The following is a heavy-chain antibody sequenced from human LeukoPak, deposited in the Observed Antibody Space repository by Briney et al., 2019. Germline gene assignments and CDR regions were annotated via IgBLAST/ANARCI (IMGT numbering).Heavy chain of an antibody. V-gene: IGHV5-51*01. D-gene: IGHD2-2*02. J-gene: IGHJ6*03. CDR2: IYPGDSDT. CDR3: ARHRDCSSTSCYTDYYYMDV. CDR1: GYSFTSYW. Sequence: GESLKISCKGSGYSFTSYWIGWARQMPGKGLEWMGIIYPGDSDTRYSPSFQGQVTISADKSISTAYLQWSSLKASDTAMYYCARHRDCSSTSCYTDYYYMDVWGKGTTVTVSS.